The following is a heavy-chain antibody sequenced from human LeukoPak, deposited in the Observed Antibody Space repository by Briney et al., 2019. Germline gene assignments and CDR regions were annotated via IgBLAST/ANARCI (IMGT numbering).Heavy chain of an antibody. CDR3: ARGLRFLEWLSWGKFDY. D-gene: IGHD3-3*01. CDR2: INPNSGGT. CDR1: GDTFIGYY. V-gene: IGHV1-2*06. J-gene: IGHJ4*02. Sequence: GASLKVSCKASGDTFIGYYMHWVRQAPGQGLEWMGRINPNSGGTNYAQKFQGRVTMTRDTSISTAYMELSRLRSDDTTVYYCARGLRFLEWLSWGKFDYWGQGTLVTVSS.